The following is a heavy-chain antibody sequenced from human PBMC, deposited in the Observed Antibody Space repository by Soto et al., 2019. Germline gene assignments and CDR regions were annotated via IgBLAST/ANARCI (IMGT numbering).Heavy chain of an antibody. CDR2: ISSSSSTI. J-gene: IGHJ4*02. CDR1: GFTFSSYS. D-gene: IGHD5-18*01. V-gene: IGHV3-48*01. Sequence: EVQLVESGGGLVQPGGSLRLSCAASGFTFSSYSMNWVRQAPGKGLEWVSYISSSSSTIYYADSVKGRFTISRDNAKNSLYLQMISLRAEDTAVYYCATDTAMVTFDYWGQGTLVTVSS. CDR3: ATDTAMVTFDY.